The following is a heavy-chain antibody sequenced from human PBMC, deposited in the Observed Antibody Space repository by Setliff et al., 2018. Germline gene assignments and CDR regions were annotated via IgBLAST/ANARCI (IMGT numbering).Heavy chain of an antibody. V-gene: IGHV4-39*01. D-gene: IGHD3-10*01. J-gene: IGHJ6*02. CDR2: IYYSGST. CDR1: GGSISSSSYY. CDR3: ARRSVEYYYGSGYYYYGMDV. Sequence: PSETLSLTCTVSGGSISSSSYYWGWIRQPPGKGLEWIGSIYYSGSTYYNPSLXXRVTXXXXXXXXXXXXXXXXXXXXXXXVXYCARRSVEYYYGSGYYYYGMDVWGQGTTVTAP.